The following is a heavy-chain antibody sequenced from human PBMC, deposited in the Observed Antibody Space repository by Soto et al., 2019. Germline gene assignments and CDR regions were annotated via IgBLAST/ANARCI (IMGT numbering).Heavy chain of an antibody. Sequence: ASVKVSCKASGYTFTGYYMHWVRQAPGQGLEWMGWINPNSGGTNYAQKFQGWVTMTRDTSISTAYRELSRLRSDDTAVYYCARARRRDIVVVPAAIGWFDPWGQRTLVTVSS. CDR2: INPNSGGT. J-gene: IGHJ5*02. CDR1: GYTFTGYY. V-gene: IGHV1-2*04. D-gene: IGHD2-2*01. CDR3: ARARRRDIVVVPAAIGWFDP.